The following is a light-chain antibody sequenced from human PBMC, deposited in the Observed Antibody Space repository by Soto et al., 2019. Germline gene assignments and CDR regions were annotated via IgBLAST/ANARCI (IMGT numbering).Light chain of an antibody. CDR2: EVD. J-gene: IGLJ1*01. Sequence: QSVLTQPPSASGSPGQSVSISCTGTSSNVGGYNYVSWYQQHPGKAPRLIIYEVDKRPSGVPDRFSGSKAGSTASLTVSGLQADDEADYYCCSYAGSSTLYVFGTGTKVTVL. CDR3: CSYAGSSTLYV. V-gene: IGLV2-8*01. CDR1: SSNVGGYNY.